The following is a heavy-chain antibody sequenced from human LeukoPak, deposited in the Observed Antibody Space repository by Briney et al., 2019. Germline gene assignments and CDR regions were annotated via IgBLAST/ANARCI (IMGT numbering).Heavy chain of an antibody. D-gene: IGHD4-17*01. CDR1: GFNFRNAW. CDR2: IKQDGSEK. CDR3: ARGLGHDFGDQYFQH. J-gene: IGHJ1*01. Sequence: GGSLRLSCTASGFNFRNAWMCWVRQAPGKGLEWVANIKQDGSEKYYVDSVKGRFTISRDNAKNSLYLQMNSLRAEDTAVYYCARGLGHDFGDQYFQHWGQGTLVTVSS. V-gene: IGHV3-7*01.